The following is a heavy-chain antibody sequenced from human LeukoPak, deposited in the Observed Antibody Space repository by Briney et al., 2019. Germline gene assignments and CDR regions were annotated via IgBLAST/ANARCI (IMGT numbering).Heavy chain of an antibody. J-gene: IGHJ4*02. D-gene: IGHD3-22*01. V-gene: IGHV4-31*03. Sequence: SETLSLTCTVSGGSISSGGYYWSWIRQHPGKGLEWIGYIYYSGSTYYNPSLKSRVTISVDTSKNQFSLKLSSVTAADTAVYYCARGTNYYDSSDLDYWGQGTLVTVSS. CDR1: GGSISSGGYY. CDR2: IYYSGST. CDR3: ARGTNYYDSSDLDY.